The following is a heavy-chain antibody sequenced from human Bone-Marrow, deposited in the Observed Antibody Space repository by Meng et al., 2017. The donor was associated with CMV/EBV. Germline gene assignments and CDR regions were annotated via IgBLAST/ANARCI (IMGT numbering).Heavy chain of an antibody. CDR2: FYYSGTT. CDR1: GGSIRNSSYY. CDR3: ASGSALGYYGMDL. Sequence: GSLRLSCTVSGGSIRNSSYYWDWVRQAPGKGLEWIGNFYYSGTTSYTPSLKSRVTISGDTSKNQFSLKLYSVTATDTAVYYCASGSALGYYGMDLWGQGNTVTV. V-gene: IGHV4-39*01. J-gene: IGHJ6*02. D-gene: IGHD1-26*01.